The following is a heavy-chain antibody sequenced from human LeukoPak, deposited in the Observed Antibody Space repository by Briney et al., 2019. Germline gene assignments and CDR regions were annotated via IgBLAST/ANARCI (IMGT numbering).Heavy chain of an antibody. V-gene: IGHV3-74*01. D-gene: IGHD1-26*01. CDR3: ARVRSGGYFDY. CDR2: INSDGSSI. CDR1: GFTSSSYW. J-gene: IGHJ4*02. Sequence: QAGGSLRLSCAASGFTSSSYWMHWVRQAPGKGLVWVSRINSDGSSINYADSVKGRFTISRDNAKNSLYLQMNSLRAEDTAVYYCARVRSGGYFDYWGQGTLVTVSS.